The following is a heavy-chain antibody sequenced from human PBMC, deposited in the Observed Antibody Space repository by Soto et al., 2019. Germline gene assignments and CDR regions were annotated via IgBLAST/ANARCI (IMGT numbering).Heavy chain of an antibody. Sequence: SVKVSCKASGGTFSSYAISWVRQAPGQGLEWMGGIIPIFGTANYAQKFQGRVTITADESTSTVYMELSSLRSEDTAVYYCAREKTLPYDFWSGYAFDYWGQGTLVTVSS. V-gene: IGHV1-69*13. CDR2: IIPIFGTA. CDR1: GGTFSSYA. D-gene: IGHD3-3*01. CDR3: AREKTLPYDFWSGYAFDY. J-gene: IGHJ4*02.